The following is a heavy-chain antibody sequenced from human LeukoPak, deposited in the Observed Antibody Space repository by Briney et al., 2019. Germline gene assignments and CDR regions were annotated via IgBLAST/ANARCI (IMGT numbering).Heavy chain of an antibody. CDR1: GFTLSSYA. CDR2: TSSSDAGT. J-gene: IGHJ4*02. Sequence: GGSLRLSCAASGFTLSSYAMSWVRQAPGKGLEWVSATSSSDAGTYYADSVKGRFTISRDSSKNTLYLQMNSLRPEDTAVYYCARARPSMWIDYWGQGTLVTVSS. CDR3: ARARPSMWIDY. V-gene: IGHV3-23*01. D-gene: IGHD5-12*01.